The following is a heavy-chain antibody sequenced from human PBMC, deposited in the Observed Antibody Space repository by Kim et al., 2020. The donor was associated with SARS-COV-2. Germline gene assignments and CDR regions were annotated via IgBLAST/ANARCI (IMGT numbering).Heavy chain of an antibody. J-gene: IGHJ6*02. CDR2: IKSKTDGGTT. Sequence: GGSLRLSCAASGFTFSNAWMSWVRQAPGKGLEWVGRIKSKTDGGTTDYSAPVKGRITIEKDNSKNTLYLQMNSLKTEDTAVYYWNGLLWFGGHYYYGMDVSGQGTTVTVSS. D-gene: IGHD3-10*01. V-gene: IGHV3-15*01. CDR1: GFTFSNAW. CDR3: NGLLWFGGHYYYGMDV.